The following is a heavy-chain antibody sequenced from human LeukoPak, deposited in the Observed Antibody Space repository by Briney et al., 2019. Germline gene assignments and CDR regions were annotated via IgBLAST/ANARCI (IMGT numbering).Heavy chain of an antibody. CDR2: IIPIFGTA. CDR1: GGTFSSYA. D-gene: IGHD1-20*01. Sequence: SVKVSCKASGGTFSSYAISWVRQAPGQGLEWMGRIIPIFGTANYAQKFQGRVPITTDESTSTAYMELSSLRSEDTAVYYCARDLHNWNGGGYFGYWGQGTLVTVSS. V-gene: IGHV1-69*05. CDR3: ARDLHNWNGGGYFGY. J-gene: IGHJ4*02.